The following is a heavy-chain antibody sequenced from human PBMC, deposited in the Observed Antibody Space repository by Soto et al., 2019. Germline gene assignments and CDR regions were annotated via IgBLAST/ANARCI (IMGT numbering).Heavy chain of an antibody. J-gene: IGHJ3*02. CDR2: ITTDKGKT. CDR1: GYTFTSFG. CDR3: AADWSIRFDI. V-gene: IGHV1-18*01. Sequence: ASVKVSCKTSGYTFTSFGISWVRQAPGQGLEWMGWITTDKGKTNYAQKFQGRVTMTTDTSTSTAYMELRSLRSDDTAVYYCAADWSIRFDIWGQGTMVTVSS.